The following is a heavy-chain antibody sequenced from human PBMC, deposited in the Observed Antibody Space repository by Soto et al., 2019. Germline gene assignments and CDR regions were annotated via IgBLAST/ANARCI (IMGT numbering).Heavy chain of an antibody. CDR1: GGTFSSYA. J-gene: IGHJ3*01. Sequence: QVQLVQSGAEVKKPGSSVKVSCKASGGTFSSYAISWVRQAPGQGLEWMGGIIPIFGTANYAQKFQGRVTITADESTSTAYRELSSLRSEDTAVYYCARDFYISGRPLYAFDLWGQGTMVTVSS. CDR3: ARDFYISGRPLYAFDL. V-gene: IGHV1-69*01. CDR2: IIPIFGTA. D-gene: IGHD6-25*01.